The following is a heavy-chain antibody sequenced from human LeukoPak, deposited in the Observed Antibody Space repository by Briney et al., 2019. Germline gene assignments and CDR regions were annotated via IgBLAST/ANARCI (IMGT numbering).Heavy chain of an antibody. CDR2: INPNSGGT. Sequence: ASVKVSCKASVYTFTGYYMHWVRQAPGQGLEWMRWINPNSGGTNYAQKFQGRVTMTRDTSISTAYMELSRLRSDDTAVYYCASPSYYYDSSGALDCWGQGTLVTVSS. D-gene: IGHD3-22*01. CDR3: ASPSYYYDSSGALDC. V-gene: IGHV1-2*02. CDR1: VYTFTGYY. J-gene: IGHJ4*02.